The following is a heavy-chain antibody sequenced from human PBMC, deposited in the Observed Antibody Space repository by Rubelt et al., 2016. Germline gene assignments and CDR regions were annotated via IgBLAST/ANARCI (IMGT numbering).Heavy chain of an antibody. V-gene: IGHV3-48*01. CDR1: GFTFSTYS. CDR3: AKDWRCWYFDY. Sequence: EVQLVESGGGLGQPGGSLRLSCAASGFTFSTYSMNWVRQAPGTGLEWVSGITSSSSTIYYADSVKGRCTISRDDANTTLYLQMNSLRAEDTAEYYGAKDWRCWYFDYWGQGTMVTVSS. J-gene: IGHJ4*02. D-gene: IGHD3-3*01. CDR2: ITSSSSTI.